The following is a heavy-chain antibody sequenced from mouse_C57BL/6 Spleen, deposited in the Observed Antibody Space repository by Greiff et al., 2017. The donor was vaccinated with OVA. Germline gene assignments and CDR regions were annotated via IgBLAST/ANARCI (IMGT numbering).Heavy chain of an antibody. J-gene: IGHJ4*01. CDR2: IYPGDGDT. Sequence: QVQLQQSGAELVKPGASVKISCKASGYAFSSYWMNWVKQRPGKGLEWIGQIYPGDGDTNYNGKFKGKATLTADKSSSPAYMQLSSLTSEDSAVYFCARTPSTVVERGYAMDYWGQGTSVTVSS. CDR1: GYAFSSYW. D-gene: IGHD1-1*01. V-gene: IGHV1-80*01. CDR3: ARTPSTVVERGYAMDY.